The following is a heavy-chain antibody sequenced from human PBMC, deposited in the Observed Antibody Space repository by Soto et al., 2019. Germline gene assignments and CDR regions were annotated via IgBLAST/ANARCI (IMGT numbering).Heavy chain of an antibody. Sequence: SETLSLTCSVSGGSISGHYWIWIRQSPGKGLEWIGYIFYTGSTNYNPSLKSRVTLSVDTSKNQFSLRLSSVTAADTAVYYCARVGSSGWSPDYWGQGALVTVPS. J-gene: IGHJ4*02. V-gene: IGHV4-59*11. D-gene: IGHD6-19*01. CDR1: GGSISGHY. CDR3: ARVGSSGWSPDY. CDR2: IFYTGST.